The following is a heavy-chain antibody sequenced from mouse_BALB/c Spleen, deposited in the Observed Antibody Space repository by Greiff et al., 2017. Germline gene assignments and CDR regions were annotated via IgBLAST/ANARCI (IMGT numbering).Heavy chain of an antibody. CDR3: ARVYGNYGYYAMDY. J-gene: IGHJ4*01. V-gene: IGHV2-2*02. CDR2: IWSGGST. D-gene: IGHD2-1*01. Sequence: VKLMESGPGLVQPSQSLSITCTVSGFSLTSYGVHWVRQSPGKGLEWLGVIWSGGSTDYNAAFISRLSISKDNSKSQVFFKMNSLQANDTAIYYCARVYGNYGYYAMDYWGQGTSVTVSS. CDR1: GFSLTSYG.